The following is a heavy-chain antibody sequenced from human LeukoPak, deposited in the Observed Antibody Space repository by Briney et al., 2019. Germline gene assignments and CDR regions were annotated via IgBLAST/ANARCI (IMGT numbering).Heavy chain of an antibody. D-gene: IGHD3-22*01. CDR3: VRDGDTSGYTN. V-gene: IGHV3-7*01. J-gene: IGHJ4*02. CDR2: IKQDGSEK. CDR1: GFTFSHSW. Sequence: PGGSLRLSCAASGFTFSHSWMSWVRQAPGKGPEWVANIKQDGSEKYYVDSVKGRFTISRDNAKNSLYLQMNSLRAEDTAVYSCVRDGDTSGYTNWGQGTLVTVSS.